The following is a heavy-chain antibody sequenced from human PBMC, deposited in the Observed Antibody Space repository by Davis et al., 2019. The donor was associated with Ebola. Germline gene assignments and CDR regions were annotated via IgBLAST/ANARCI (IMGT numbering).Heavy chain of an antibody. CDR2: ISWNSGSI. J-gene: IGHJ4*02. V-gene: IGHV3-9*01. CDR3: AREGGYCSGGSCYHSEAFDY. CDR1: GFTFSDYV. D-gene: IGHD2-15*01. Sequence: SLKISCAASGFTFSDYVMSWVRQAPGKGLEWVSGISWNSGSIGYADSVKGRFTISRDNAKNSLYLQMNSLRAEDTALYYCAREGGYCSGGSCYHSEAFDYWGQGTLVTVSS.